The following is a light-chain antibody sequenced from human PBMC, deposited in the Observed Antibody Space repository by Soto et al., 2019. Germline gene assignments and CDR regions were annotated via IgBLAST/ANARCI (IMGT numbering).Light chain of an antibody. CDR3: SSYTSSNTLFV. J-gene: IGLJ1*01. V-gene: IGLV2-14*01. CDR2: DVS. Sequence: QSVLTQPASVSGSPGQSITISCTGTSSDVGGSNYVSWYQQHPGKAPKLMIYDVSNRPSGVSNHFSGSKSGNTASLTISGLQAAGEADYYCSSYTSSNTLFVFGTGTKLTVL. CDR1: SSDVGGSNY.